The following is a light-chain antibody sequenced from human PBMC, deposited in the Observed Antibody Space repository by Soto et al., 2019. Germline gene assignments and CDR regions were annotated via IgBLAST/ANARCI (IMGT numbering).Light chain of an antibody. CDR2: EVS. J-gene: IGLJ1*01. Sequence: QSVLTQPPSASGSPGQSVTITCTGTSSDVGAYNYVSWYQQHPGKAPKLIISEVSQRPSGVPDRFSGSKSGNTASLTVSGLQAEDEADYYCSSHAGSIHFYVFGTWTKGTVL. V-gene: IGLV2-8*01. CDR1: SSDVGAYNY. CDR3: SSHAGSIHFYV.